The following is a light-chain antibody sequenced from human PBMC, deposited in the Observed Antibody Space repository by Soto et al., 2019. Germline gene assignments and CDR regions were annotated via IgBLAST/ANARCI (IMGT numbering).Light chain of an antibody. V-gene: IGKV3-20*01. Sequence: EIVLTQSPDTLYLSPGEGATLSCRASQRVNSSYLAWYQQKPGQAPRLLISGASDRATDVPARVSGSGSGTDFTLTISRLEPEDFAVYYCQQYVNSPVTFGQGTKLQIK. J-gene: IGKJ2*01. CDR2: GAS. CDR3: QQYVNSPVT. CDR1: QRVNSSY.